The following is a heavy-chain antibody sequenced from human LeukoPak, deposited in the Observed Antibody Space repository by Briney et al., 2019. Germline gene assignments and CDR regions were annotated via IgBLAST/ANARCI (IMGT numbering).Heavy chain of an antibody. Sequence: GGSLRLSCAASGFTFSSYGIHWVRQAPGKGLEWVAFIRYDGSNKYYADSVKGRFTISRDNAKNSLYLQMNSLRGEDTAVYYCATGGVHYYDSSADYWGQGTLVTVSS. V-gene: IGHV3-30*02. J-gene: IGHJ4*02. CDR1: GFTFSSYG. D-gene: IGHD3-22*01. CDR2: IRYDGSNK. CDR3: ATGGVHYYDSSADY.